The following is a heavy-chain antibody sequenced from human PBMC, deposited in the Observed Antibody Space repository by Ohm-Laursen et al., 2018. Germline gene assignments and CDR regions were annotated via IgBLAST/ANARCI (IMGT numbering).Heavy chain of an antibody. CDR1: GGSISSYY. D-gene: IGHD3-22*01. CDR2: IYYSGST. V-gene: IGHV4-59*01. CDR3: ARAGSGFYLNFDY. Sequence: TLSLTCTVSGGSISSYYWSWIRQPPGKGLEWIGYIYYSGSTNYNPSLKSRVTISVDTSKNQFSLKLRSVTAADTAVYYCARAGSGFYLNFDYWGQGTLVTVSS. J-gene: IGHJ4*02.